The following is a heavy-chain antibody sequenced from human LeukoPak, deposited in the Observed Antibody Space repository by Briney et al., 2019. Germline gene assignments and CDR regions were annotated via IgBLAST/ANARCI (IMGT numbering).Heavy chain of an antibody. Sequence: GGSLTLSCAAYGFTFSSHCMHWVRQVPGMGLVWLLRPSTDGSATTYANSVKGRFTISRDNDKNTLYLQMNSLSGEDTALYYCARDAGTLESGNSDWSLNWFDSWGQGTLVTVSS. CDR2: PSTDGSAT. J-gene: IGHJ5*01. CDR3: ARDAGTLESGNSDWSLNWFDS. CDR1: GFTFSSHC. V-gene: IGHV3-74*01. D-gene: IGHD3-9*01.